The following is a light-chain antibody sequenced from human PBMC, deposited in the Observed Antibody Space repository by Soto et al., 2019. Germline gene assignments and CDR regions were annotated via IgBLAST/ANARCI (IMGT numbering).Light chain of an antibody. Sequence: QSVLTQPPSVSGAPGQRVTISCTGSSSNIGAGYDVHWYQQLPGTAPKLLIYGNSNRPSGVPDRFSGSKSGTSASLAITGLQAEVEADYFCQSYTRSLCAFYFFGLGTKVTVL. CDR3: QSYTRSLCAFYF. V-gene: IGLV1-40*01. J-gene: IGLJ1*01. CDR1: SSNIGAGYD. CDR2: GNS.